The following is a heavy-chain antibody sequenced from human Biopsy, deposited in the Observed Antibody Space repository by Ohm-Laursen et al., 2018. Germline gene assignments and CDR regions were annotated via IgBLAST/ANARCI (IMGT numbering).Heavy chain of an antibody. D-gene: IGHD3-9*01. CDR3: ATKLTGYFHH. V-gene: IGHV1-69*06. CDR1: GGTFSNYG. J-gene: IGHJ1*01. Sequence: SVKVSCNVPGGTFSNYGVNWVRQAPGQGLEWLGGNIPILGTGNYAQKFQDRVTVAADTSTSTATMELRSLRSDDTAVYYCATKLTGYFHHWGRGTLVIVSS. CDR2: NIPILGTG.